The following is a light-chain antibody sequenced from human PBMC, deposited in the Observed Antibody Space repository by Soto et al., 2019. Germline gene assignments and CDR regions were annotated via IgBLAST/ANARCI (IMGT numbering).Light chain of an antibody. J-gene: IGKJ4*01. V-gene: IGKV1-8*01. CDR2: AAS. CDR3: QQYYSYPLT. CDR1: QGISSY. Sequence: AIRMTQSPSSFSASTGDRVTITCRASQGISSYLAWYQQKPGKAPKLLIYAASTLQSGVPSRFSSSGSGTDFTLTISCLQSEDFATYYRQQYYSYPLTFGGGTKVEIK.